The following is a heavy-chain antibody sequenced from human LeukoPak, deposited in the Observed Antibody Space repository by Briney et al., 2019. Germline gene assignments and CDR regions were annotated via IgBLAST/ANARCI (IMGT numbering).Heavy chain of an antibody. Sequence: SETLSLTCTVSGGSINSYYWSWIRQPPGKGLEWIGYIYTSGSTNYNPSLKSRVTISVDTSKNQFSLKLSSVTAADTAVYYCASQPETYYDFWSGSPSFDYWGQGTLVTVSS. D-gene: IGHD3-3*01. CDR1: GGSINSYY. CDR3: ASQPETYYDFWSGSPSFDY. V-gene: IGHV4-4*09. CDR2: IYTSGST. J-gene: IGHJ4*02.